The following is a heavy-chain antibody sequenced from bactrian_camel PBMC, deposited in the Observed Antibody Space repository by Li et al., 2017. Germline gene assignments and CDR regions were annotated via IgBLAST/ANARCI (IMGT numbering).Heavy chain of an antibody. CDR2: MYQGGAKT. J-gene: IGHJ4*01. CDR3: AIGSARPGGSWCLHRF. CDR1: GYPTSNNF. Sequence: HVQLVESGGGLVQPGGSLTLACTVSGYPTSNNFMAWFRQAPGKEREGVAAMYQGGAKTYYADSVKGRFTVTQDNGQNTLSLQMTSLKPEDTAMYYCAIGSARPGGSWCLHRFWGQGTQVTVS. D-gene: IGHD6*01. V-gene: IGHV3S1*01.